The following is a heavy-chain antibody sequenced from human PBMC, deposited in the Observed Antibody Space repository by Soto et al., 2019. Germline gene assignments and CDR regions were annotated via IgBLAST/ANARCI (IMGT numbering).Heavy chain of an antibody. CDR1: GFTFSSYA. CDR3: ERIVRGYQLLSGAFDI. D-gene: IGHD2-2*01. CDR2: ISGSGGST. J-gene: IGHJ3*02. Sequence: PGGSLRLSCAASGFTFSSYAMSWVRQAPGKGLEWVSAISGSGGSTYYADSVKGRLTISRDNAKNSLYLQMNSLRAEDTAVYYCERIVRGYQLLSGAFDIWGQGTMVTIS. V-gene: IGHV3-23*01.